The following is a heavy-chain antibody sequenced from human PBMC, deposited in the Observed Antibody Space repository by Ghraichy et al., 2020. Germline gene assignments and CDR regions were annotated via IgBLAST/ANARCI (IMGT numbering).Heavy chain of an antibody. CDR1: GGTFSSYA. V-gene: IGHV1-69*05. J-gene: IGHJ6*02. D-gene: IGHD2-2*01. CDR3: ARGRWKASSTGPRGGYYYYYGMDV. Sequence: SVKVSCKASGGTFSSYAISWVRQAPGQGLEWMGGIIPIFGTANYAQKFQGRVTITTDESTSTAYMELSSLRSEDTAVYYCARGRWKASSTGPRGGYYYYYGMDVWGQGTTVTVSS. CDR2: IIPIFGTA.